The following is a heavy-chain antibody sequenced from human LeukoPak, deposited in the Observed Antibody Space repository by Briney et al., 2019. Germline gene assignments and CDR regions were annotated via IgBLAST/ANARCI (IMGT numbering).Heavy chain of an antibody. D-gene: IGHD2-15*01. V-gene: IGHV1-8*03. CDR2: MNPNSGNT. J-gene: IGHJ5*02. Sequence: ASVKVSCKASGYTFTSYDIDWVRQATGQGLEWMGWMNPNSGNTGYAQKFLGRVTITRNTSISTAYMELSSLRSEDTAVYYCARRAHCSGGSCYSVWFDPWGQGTLVTVSS. CDR1: GYTFTSYD. CDR3: ARRAHCSGGSCYSVWFDP.